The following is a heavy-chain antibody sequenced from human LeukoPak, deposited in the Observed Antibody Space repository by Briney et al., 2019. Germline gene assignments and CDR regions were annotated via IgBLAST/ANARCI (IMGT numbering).Heavy chain of an antibody. D-gene: IGHD1-26*01. J-gene: IGHJ4*02. CDR1: GGSFSGYY. Sequence: PSETLSLTSAVYGGSFSGYYWSWIRQPPGKGLEWIGEINHSGSTNYNPSLKSRVTISVDTSKNQFSLKLSSVTAADTAVYYCARGRRYSGDDYWGQGTLVTVSS. CDR2: INHSGST. CDR3: ARGRRYSGDDY. V-gene: IGHV4-34*01.